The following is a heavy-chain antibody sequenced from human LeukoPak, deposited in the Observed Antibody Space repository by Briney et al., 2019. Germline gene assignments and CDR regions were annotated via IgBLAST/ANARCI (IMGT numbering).Heavy chain of an antibody. Sequence: GGSLRLSCAASGFTFSSYWMHWVRQAPGKGRVWVSRINSDGSSTSYADSVKGRFTISRDNAKNTLYLQMNSLRAEDAAVYYCARGLYSSSYNDYWGQGTLVTVSS. CDR3: ARGLYSSSYNDY. CDR1: GFTFSSYW. CDR2: INSDGSST. D-gene: IGHD6-6*01. J-gene: IGHJ4*02. V-gene: IGHV3-74*01.